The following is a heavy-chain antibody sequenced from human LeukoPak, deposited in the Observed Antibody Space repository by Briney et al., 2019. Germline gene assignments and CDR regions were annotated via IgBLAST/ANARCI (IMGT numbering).Heavy chain of an antibody. V-gene: IGHV3-49*03. J-gene: IGHJ6*03. CDR1: GGSISSYY. D-gene: IGHD3-10*01. Sequence: LSLTCTVSGGSISSYYWSWIRQPPGKGLEWIGFIRSKTYGGTTEYAASVKGRFTISREDSKSIAYLQMNSLKTEDTGVYYCSREPGSGSYYKNYFFYYMDVWGKGITVTVSS. CDR3: SREPGSGSYYKNYFFYYMDV. CDR2: IRSKTYGGTT.